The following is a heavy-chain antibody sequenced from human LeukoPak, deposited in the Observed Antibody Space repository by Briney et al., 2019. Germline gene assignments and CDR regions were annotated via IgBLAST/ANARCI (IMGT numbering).Heavy chain of an antibody. V-gene: IGHV3-30*18. Sequence: PGGSLRLSCAPSGFTFSSYGMHWVRQAPGTGLEWVAVISYDGHNEYYGDSVKGRFTISRDNSKNTLYLQMNSLRADDTALYYCAKSGSQWLAPDYWGQGTLVTVSS. D-gene: IGHD6-19*01. J-gene: IGHJ4*02. CDR3: AKSGSQWLAPDY. CDR2: ISYDGHNE. CDR1: GFTFSSYG.